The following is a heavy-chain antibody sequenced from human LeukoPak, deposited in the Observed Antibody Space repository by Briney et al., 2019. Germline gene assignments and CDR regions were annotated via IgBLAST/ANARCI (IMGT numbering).Heavy chain of an antibody. CDR2: IYYSGST. CDR3: ARVEYYDSSVFDY. J-gene: IGHJ4*02. Sequence: PSETLSLTCTVSGGSISSGGYYWSWIRKHPGKGLEWIGYIYYSGSTYYNPSLKSRVTISVDTSKNQFSLKLSSVTAADTAVYYCARVEYYDSSVFDYWGQGTLVTVSS. CDR1: GGSISSGGYY. V-gene: IGHV4-31*03. D-gene: IGHD3-22*01.